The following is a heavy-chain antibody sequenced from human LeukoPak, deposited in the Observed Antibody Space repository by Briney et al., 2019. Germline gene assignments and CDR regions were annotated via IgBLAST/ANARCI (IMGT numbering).Heavy chain of an antibody. CDR2: ISTYNGNT. Sequence: ASVKVSCRTSGYTFTGYGISWVRQAPGQRPEWMGWISTYNGNTNYAQNLQDRVTLTTDTSTTTVYMELRSLRSDDTAVYYCARDKDEDYDTSGMFQYWGQGTLVTVSS. D-gene: IGHD3-22*01. CDR1: GYTFTGYG. J-gene: IGHJ1*01. CDR3: ARDKDEDYDTSGMFQY. V-gene: IGHV1-18*01.